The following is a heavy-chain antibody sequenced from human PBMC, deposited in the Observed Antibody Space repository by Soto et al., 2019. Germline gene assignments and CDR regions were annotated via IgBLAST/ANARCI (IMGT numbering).Heavy chain of an antibody. CDR3: TRAKYDYIWGSYHPFDQ. J-gene: IGHJ4*02. CDR2: INVGDDKT. Sequence: QVQLVQSGAEVKKPGASVRLSCKVSGKSFDNFAVHWVRQTPGQRPEWMGRINVGDDKTKYSEKFDGRVIVSYDTSATTAYMELRALSSEDTAVYYCTRAKYDYIWGSYHPFDQWAQGAQVTVAS. CDR1: GKSFDNFA. D-gene: IGHD3-16*02. V-gene: IGHV1-3*01.